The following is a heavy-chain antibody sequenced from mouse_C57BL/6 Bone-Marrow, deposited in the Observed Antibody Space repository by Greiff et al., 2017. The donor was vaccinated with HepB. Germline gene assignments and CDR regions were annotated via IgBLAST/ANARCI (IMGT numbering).Heavy chain of an antibody. CDR3: ARAIYDYENYFDY. CDR1: GYSITSGYY. V-gene: IGHV3-6*01. D-gene: IGHD2-4*01. Sequence: EVKLQESGPGLVKPSQSLSLTCSVTGYSITSGYYWNWIRQFPGNKLEWMGYISYDGSNNYNPSLKNRISITRDTSKNQFFLKLNSVTTEDTATYYCARAIYDYENYFDYWGQGTTLTVSS. J-gene: IGHJ2*01. CDR2: ISYDGSN.